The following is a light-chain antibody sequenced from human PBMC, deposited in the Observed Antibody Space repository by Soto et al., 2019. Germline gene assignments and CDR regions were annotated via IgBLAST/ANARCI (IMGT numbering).Light chain of an antibody. J-gene: IGKJ4*01. V-gene: IGKV1-9*01. CDR1: QGISSY. CDR2: ATS. CDR3: QQVNSYPFT. Sequence: DIQLTQSPPFMSAYVGDRVTITCRASQGISSYLAWYQQKPGKAPKVLIYATSTLQSGVPSRFSGSGYGTEFTLAIGSLQPEDFATYYDQQVNSYPFTFGGGTKVEIK.